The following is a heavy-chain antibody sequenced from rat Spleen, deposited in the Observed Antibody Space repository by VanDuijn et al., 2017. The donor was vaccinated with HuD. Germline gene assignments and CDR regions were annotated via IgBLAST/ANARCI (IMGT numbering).Heavy chain of an antibody. J-gene: IGHJ2*01. Sequence: EVQLVESGGGLVQPGRSLKLSCAASGFTFSNYYMAWVRQAPKKGLAWVATISTSGSRTYYPDSVKGRFTISRDNAKSSLYLQMNSLKSEDTATYYCARPTYSHYFDYWGQGVMVTVSS. D-gene: IGHD1-9*01. CDR1: GFTFSNYY. CDR2: ISTSGSRT. CDR3: ARPTYSHYFDY. V-gene: IGHV5-25*01.